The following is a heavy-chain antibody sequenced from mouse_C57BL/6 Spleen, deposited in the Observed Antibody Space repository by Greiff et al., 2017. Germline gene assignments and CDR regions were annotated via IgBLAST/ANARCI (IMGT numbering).Heavy chain of an antibody. CDR3: TRRALTPFAY. V-gene: IGHV1-15*01. CDR1: GYTFTDYE. J-gene: IGHJ3*01. D-gene: IGHD4-1*01. Sequence: QVQLQQSGAELVRPGASVTLSCKASGYTFTDYEMHWVKQTPVHGLEWIGAIDPETGGPAYNQKFKGKAILTADKSSSTAYMELRSLTSEDSAVYYCTRRALTPFAYWGQGTLVTVSA. CDR2: IDPETGGP.